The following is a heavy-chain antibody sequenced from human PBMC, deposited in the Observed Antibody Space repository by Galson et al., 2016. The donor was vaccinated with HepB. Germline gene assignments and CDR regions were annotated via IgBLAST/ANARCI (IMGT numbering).Heavy chain of an antibody. V-gene: IGHV1-18*01. Sequence: SVKVSCKASGYTFTIFGISWVRQAPGQGLEWMGWISADKGNTNYAQNLQGRVTMTTDTSTSTAYMELRSLRSDDTAVYYCARALGYGDYGYGPLYYFDYWGQGTLVTVSS. CDR2: ISADKGNT. CDR3: ARALGYGDYGYGPLYYFDY. D-gene: IGHD4-17*01. CDR1: GYTFTIFG. J-gene: IGHJ4*02.